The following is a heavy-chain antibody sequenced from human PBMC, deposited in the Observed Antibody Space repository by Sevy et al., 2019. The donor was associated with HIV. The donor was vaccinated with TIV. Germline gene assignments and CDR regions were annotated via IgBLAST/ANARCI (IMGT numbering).Heavy chain of an antibody. CDR1: GFTFSSYG. Sequence: GGSLRLPCAASGFTFSSYGMHWVRQAPGKGLEWVAFVHYDGSKKYYADSVKGRFTISRDNSNRYLKMSRVRAEDTAVYYCAKDVTWGYSYGGAYYAYCYGDVWGKGTTVTVSS. D-gene: IGHD5-18*01. CDR2: VHYDGSKK. J-gene: IGHJ6*03. CDR3: AKDVTWGYSYGGAYYAYCYGDV. V-gene: IGHV3-30*02.